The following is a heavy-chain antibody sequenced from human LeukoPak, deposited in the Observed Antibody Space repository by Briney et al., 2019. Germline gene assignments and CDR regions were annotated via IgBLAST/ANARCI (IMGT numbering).Heavy chain of an antibody. D-gene: IGHD3-22*01. CDR2: FHSARSI. V-gene: IGHV3-66*02. CDR1: GLTVGSHY. CDR3: ARISDTSGYFYFLDC. J-gene: IGHJ4*02. Sequence: RGRCLTLAWAAAGLTVGSHYVGSGRQAPGEWLELGLLFHSARSIYHADSVKARFTISRATSKNTLYLQMNSLRPEDTAVYYYARISDTSGYFYFLDCWGQGTQVTVSS.